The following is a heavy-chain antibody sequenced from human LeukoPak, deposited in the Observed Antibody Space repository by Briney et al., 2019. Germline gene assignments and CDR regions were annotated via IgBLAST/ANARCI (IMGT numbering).Heavy chain of an antibody. CDR3: AKIGGYVVY. J-gene: IGHJ4*02. CDR2: ISASGVST. V-gene: IGHV3-23*01. CDR1: GITFSNYA. Sequence: GGPLRLSCAASGITFSNYAMSWVRQAPGKGLEWVSSISASGVSTYYADSVKGRFTISRDNYKNTLYLQMNSLRVEDTAVYFCAKIGGYVVYWGQGTLVTVSS.